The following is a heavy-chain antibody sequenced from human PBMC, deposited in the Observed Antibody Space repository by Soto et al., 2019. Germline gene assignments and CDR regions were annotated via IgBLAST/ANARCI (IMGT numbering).Heavy chain of an antibody. D-gene: IGHD3-22*01. V-gene: IGHV1-69*01. J-gene: IGHJ4*02. Sequence: QVQLVQSGAEVKKPGSSVKVSCKASGGTFSSYAISWVRQAPGQGLEWMGGIIPIFGTANYAQKFQGRVMITADESTSTAYMELSSLRSEDTAVYYCASLYYDSSGYYSDYFDYWGQGTLVTVSS. CDR1: GGTFSSYA. CDR3: ASLYYDSSGYYSDYFDY. CDR2: IIPIFGTA.